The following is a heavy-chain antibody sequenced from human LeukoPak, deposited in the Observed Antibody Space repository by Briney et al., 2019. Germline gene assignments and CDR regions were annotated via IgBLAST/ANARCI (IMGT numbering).Heavy chain of an antibody. D-gene: IGHD2-2*01. CDR1: GGSIISSSYC. V-gene: IGHV4-39*07. CDR3: ARDPGPSRADYFQH. J-gene: IGHJ1*01. Sequence: SETLSVTCTVSGGSIISSSYCWGCVRHPPGGWLGWRGRIYYSGSTYYNPSLKSRVTISVDTSKNQFSLQLSSVTAAETAVYYCARDPGPSRADYFQHWGQGTLVTVSS. CDR2: IYYSGST.